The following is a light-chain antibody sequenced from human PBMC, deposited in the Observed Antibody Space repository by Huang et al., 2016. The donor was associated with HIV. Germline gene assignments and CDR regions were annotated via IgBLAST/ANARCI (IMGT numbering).Light chain of an antibody. CDR2: AAS. Sequence: DIQMTQSPSSLSAFVGDRVIITCRASQHISTYLNWYQQKPGKAPNLLIYAASSLQSGVPSRFSGSRSGADFTLTISSLQPEDFATYYCQQTYSVPLTFGGGTKVEIK. V-gene: IGKV1-39*01. CDR1: QHISTY. CDR3: QQTYSVPLT. J-gene: IGKJ4*01.